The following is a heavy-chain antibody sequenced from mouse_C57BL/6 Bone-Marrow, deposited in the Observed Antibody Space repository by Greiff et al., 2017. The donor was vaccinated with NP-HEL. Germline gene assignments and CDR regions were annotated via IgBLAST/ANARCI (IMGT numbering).Heavy chain of an antibody. CDR1: GYTFTSYG. D-gene: IGHD1-1*01. CDR3: ARDFITTVVAPFAY. J-gene: IGHJ3*01. V-gene: IGHV1-81*01. CDR2: IYPRSGNT. Sequence: VQLQQSGAELARPGASVKLSCKASGYTFTSYGISWVKQRTGQGLEWIGEIYPRSGNTYYNEKFKGKATLTADKSSRTAYMELRSLTSEDSAVYFCARDFITTVVAPFAYWGQGTLVTVSA.